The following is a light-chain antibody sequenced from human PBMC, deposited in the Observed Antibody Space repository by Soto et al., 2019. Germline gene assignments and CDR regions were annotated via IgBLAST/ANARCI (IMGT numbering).Light chain of an antibody. CDR2: AAS. CDR3: QKYSSVPV. CDR1: QGIRNY. V-gene: IGKV1-27*01. J-gene: IGKJ3*01. Sequence: DIQMTQSPTSLSASVGDRVTITCQASQGIRNYVAWYQQIPGKAPKLLIYAASTLQSGVPSRFSGSGSGTDFTLTINGPQPEDVATYSCQKYSSVPVFGPGTKVEIK.